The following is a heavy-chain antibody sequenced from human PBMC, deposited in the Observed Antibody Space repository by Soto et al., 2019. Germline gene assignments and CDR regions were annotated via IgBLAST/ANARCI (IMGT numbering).Heavy chain of an antibody. V-gene: IGHV1-8*01. CDR3: ARRMENYSSGMSLAPFSDY. D-gene: IGHD6-19*01. J-gene: IGHJ4*02. CDR2: MNPNIGNK. CDR1: GYTFTSYD. Sequence: ASVKVSCKASGYTFTSYDINWVRQATGQGLEWMGWMNPNIGNKVYAQKFQGRVTMTRNTSISTAYMELSSLSFEDMAVFYFARRMENYSSGMSLAPFSDYWGQGTLVTVSS.